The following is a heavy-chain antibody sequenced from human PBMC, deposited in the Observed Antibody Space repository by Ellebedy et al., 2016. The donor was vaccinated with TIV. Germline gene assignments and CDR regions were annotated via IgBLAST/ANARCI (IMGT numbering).Heavy chain of an antibody. J-gene: IGHJ6*02. CDR2: IYSGGST. V-gene: IGHV3-53*04. CDR3: AKVHMVREYYYYGMDV. Sequence: PGGSLRLSCAASGFTVSSNYMSWVRQAPGKGLEWVSVIYSGGSTYYADSVKGRFTISRHNSKNTLYLQMNSLRAEDTAVYYCAKVHMVREYYYYGMDVWGQGTTVTVSS. D-gene: IGHD3-10*01. CDR1: GFTVSSNY.